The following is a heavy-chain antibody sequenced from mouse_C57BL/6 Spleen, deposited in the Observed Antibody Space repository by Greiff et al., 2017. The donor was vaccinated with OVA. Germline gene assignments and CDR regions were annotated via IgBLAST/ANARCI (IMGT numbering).Heavy chain of an antibody. J-gene: IGHJ3*01. CDR3: ARPSIYYYGSGFAY. Sequence: EVQLQQSGPELVKPGASVKISCKASGYTFTDYYMNWVKQSHGKSLEWIGDINPNNGGTSYNQKFKGKATLTVDKSSSTAYMELRSLTSEDSAVYYCARPSIYYYGSGFAYWGQGTLVTVSA. V-gene: IGHV1-26*01. CDR1: GYTFTDYY. CDR2: INPNNGGT. D-gene: IGHD1-1*01.